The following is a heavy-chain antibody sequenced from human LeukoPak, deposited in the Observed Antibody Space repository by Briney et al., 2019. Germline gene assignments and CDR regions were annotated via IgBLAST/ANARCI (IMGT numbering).Heavy chain of an antibody. Sequence: GGSLRLSCAASGFTFDDYAMHWVRQAPGKGLEWVSLISWDGGSTYYADSVKGRFTISRDNSKNSLYLQMNSLRAEDTALYYCAKDKAPAPQRLVYGGYYFDYWGQGTLVTVSS. CDR2: ISWDGGST. CDR1: GFTFDDYA. J-gene: IGHJ4*02. D-gene: IGHD6-19*01. V-gene: IGHV3-43D*03. CDR3: AKDKAPAPQRLVYGGYYFDY.